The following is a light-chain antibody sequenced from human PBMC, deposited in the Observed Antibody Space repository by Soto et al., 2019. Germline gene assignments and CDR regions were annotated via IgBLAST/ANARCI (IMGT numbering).Light chain of an antibody. CDR1: RTNIGGYT. V-gene: IGLV1-44*01. CDR2: NSN. Sequence: QSVLTQPPSVSGTPGQRVTISCSGGRTNIGGYTVNWYQQLPGTAPKLLIYNSNQRPSGVPDRFSASKSGTSASLAISGLQSEDEADYYCEAWDADLGGPFFGGGTKLTVL. CDR3: EAWDADLGGPF. J-gene: IGLJ2*01.